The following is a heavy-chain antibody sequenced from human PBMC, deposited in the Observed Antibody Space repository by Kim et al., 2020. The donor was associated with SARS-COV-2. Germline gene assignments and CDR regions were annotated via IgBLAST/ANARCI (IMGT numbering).Heavy chain of an antibody. J-gene: IGHJ4*02. CDR3: AKGYDGSGYYYFFDS. D-gene: IGHD3-22*01. Sequence: DSGKGRIAIAMNNSKNTLYLQMNSLRAEDTAVYYCAKGYDGSGYYYFFDSWGQGTLVTVSS. V-gene: IGHV3-23*01.